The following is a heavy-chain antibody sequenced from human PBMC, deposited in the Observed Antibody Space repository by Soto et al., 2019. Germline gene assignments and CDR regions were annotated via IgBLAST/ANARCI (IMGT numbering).Heavy chain of an antibody. V-gene: IGHV3-48*02. CDR3: ARGLGYCSGGSCYSDY. J-gene: IGHJ4*02. CDR2: ISSSSSTI. CDR1: GFTFSTYS. Sequence: EVQLVESGGGLVQPGGSLRLSCAASGFTFSTYSMNWVRQAPGKGLEWVSYISSSSSTIYYADSVKGRFTISRDKAKNSLYLQMNSLRDEDTAVYYCARGLGYCSGGSCYSDYWGQGTLVTVSS. D-gene: IGHD2-15*01.